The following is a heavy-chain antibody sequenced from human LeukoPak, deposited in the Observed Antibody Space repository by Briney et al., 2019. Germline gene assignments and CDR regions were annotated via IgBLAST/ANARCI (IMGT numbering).Heavy chain of an antibody. D-gene: IGHD2-2*01. Sequence: PSETLSLTCSVSGCTISSYYWSWIRQPAGKGLEWIGRIYTSGRTNYHPSLKSRVTMSVDTSKNKFSLKLSSVTAADTAVYYYARNPNVVVPAANPKTYYYYYMDVWGKGTTVTVSS. CDR2: IYTSGRT. CDR3: ARNPNVVVPAANPKTYYYYYMDV. J-gene: IGHJ6*03. V-gene: IGHV4-4*07. CDR1: GCTISSYY.